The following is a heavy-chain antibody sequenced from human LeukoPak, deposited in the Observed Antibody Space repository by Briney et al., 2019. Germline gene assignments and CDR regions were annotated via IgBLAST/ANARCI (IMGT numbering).Heavy chain of an antibody. CDR3: ARGQRGLWFGELRNWFDP. CDR2: INHSGST. J-gene: IGHJ5*02. CDR1: GGSFSGYY. Sequence: PSETLSLTCAVYGGSFSGYYWSWIRQPPGKGLECIGEINHSGSTNYNPSLKSRVTISVDTSKNQFSLKLSSVTAADTAVYYCARGQRGLWFGELRNWFDPWGQGTLVTVSS. V-gene: IGHV4-34*01. D-gene: IGHD3-10*01.